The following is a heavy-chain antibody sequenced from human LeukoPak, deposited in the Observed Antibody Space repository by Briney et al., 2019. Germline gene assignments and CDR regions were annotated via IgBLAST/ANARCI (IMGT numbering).Heavy chain of an antibody. D-gene: IGHD6-19*01. J-gene: IGHJ4*02. CDR1: GLIVSSNY. CDR2: IYSGGST. CDR3: ARYAHSSGFDY. V-gene: IGHV3-53*01. Sequence: GGSLRLSCAASGLIVSSNYMSWVRQAPGKGLEWVSVIYSGGSTYYADSVKGRFTISRDNSKNTLYLQMNSLRAEDTAVYYCARYAHSSGFDYWGQGTLVTVSS.